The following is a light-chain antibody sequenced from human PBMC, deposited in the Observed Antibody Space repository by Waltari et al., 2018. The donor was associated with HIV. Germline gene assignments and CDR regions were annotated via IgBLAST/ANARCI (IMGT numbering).Light chain of an antibody. J-gene: IGLJ1*01. CDR3: AAWDDSLKGYV. V-gene: IGLV1-44*01. CDR1: SPNIGSHS. CDR2: NNN. Sequence: QSVLTQPPSESGTPGQRVTISCSGSSPNIGSHSVNWYQTLPGTAPKVLMFNNNQRPSGVPDRFSGSKSGTSASLAISGLQSDDEADYYCAAWDDSLKGYVFGTGTGVTIL.